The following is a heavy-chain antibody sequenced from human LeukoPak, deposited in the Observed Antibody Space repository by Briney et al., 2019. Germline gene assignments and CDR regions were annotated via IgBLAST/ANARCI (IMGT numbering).Heavy chain of an antibody. CDR2: IYTSGST. CDR1: GGSISSYY. V-gene: IGHV4-4*07. J-gene: IGHJ5*02. D-gene: IGHD5-12*01. Sequence: PSETLSLTCTVSGGSISSYYWSWIRQPAGKGLEWIGRIYTSGSTNYNPSLKSRVTMSVDTSKNQFSLKLSSVTAADTAVYYCVRWHDRPPRAWFDPWGQGTLVTVSS. CDR3: VRWHDRPPRAWFDP.